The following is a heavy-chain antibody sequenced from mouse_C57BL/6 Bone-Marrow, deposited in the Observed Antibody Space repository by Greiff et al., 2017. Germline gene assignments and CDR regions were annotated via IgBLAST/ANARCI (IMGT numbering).Heavy chain of an antibody. CDR3: ARYDYDVCAMDY. V-gene: IGHV1-67*01. J-gene: IGHJ4*01. CDR1: GYTFTDYA. CDR2: ISTYYGDA. Sequence: VLLQQSGPELVRPGVSVKISCTGSGYTFTDYAMHWVKLSHAKSIERIGVISTYYGDASYNQKFKAKATMTVDKSSSTAYMELARLTSEDSAVYYCARYDYDVCAMDYWGQGTSVTVSS. D-gene: IGHD2-4*01.